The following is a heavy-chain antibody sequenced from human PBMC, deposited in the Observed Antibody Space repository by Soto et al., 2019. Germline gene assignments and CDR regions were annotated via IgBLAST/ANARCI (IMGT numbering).Heavy chain of an antibody. V-gene: IGHV1-2*02. J-gene: IGHJ5*02. CDR3: ARGYDYYDSSGYYCWFDP. CDR2: INPNSGGT. D-gene: IGHD3-22*01. CDR1: GYTFTGYY. Sequence: ASVKVSCKASGYTFTGYYMHWVRQAPGQGLEWMGWINPNSGGTNYAQKLQGRVTMTRDTSISTAYMELSRLRSDDTAVYYCARGYDYYDSSGYYCWFDPWGQGTLVTVSS.